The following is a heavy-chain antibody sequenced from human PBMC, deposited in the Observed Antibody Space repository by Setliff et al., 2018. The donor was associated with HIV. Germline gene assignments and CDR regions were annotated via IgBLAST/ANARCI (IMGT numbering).Heavy chain of an antibody. CDR3: ASAYSETNYYYYMDV. CDR2: ISTSGRT. D-gene: IGHD2-15*01. V-gene: IGHV4-61*09. Sequence: PSETLSLTCTVSGGSISSGNYYWSWIRQPAGKGLEWIGHISTSGRTNYNPSLMSRVTISVDTSKNQFSLKLSSVTAADTAVYYCASAYSETNYYYYMDVWGKGTTVTVSS. CDR1: GGSISSGNYY. J-gene: IGHJ6*03.